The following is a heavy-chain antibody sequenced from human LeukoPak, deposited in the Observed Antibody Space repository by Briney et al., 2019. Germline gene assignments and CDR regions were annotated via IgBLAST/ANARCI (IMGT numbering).Heavy chain of an antibody. D-gene: IGHD3-10*01. J-gene: IGHJ5*02. Sequence: GGSLRLSCAASGFTFDDYAMHWVRQSPGKGLEWVSGISWNSGSIGYADSVKGRFTISRDNSKNTLYLQMNSLRAEDTAVYYCAKEVYGSGSYPDTWGQGTLVTVSS. V-gene: IGHV3-9*01. CDR2: ISWNSGSI. CDR3: AKEVYGSGSYPDT. CDR1: GFTFDDYA.